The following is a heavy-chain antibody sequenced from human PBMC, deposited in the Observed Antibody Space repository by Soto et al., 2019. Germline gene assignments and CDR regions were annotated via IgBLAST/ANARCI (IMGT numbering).Heavy chain of an antibody. J-gene: IGHJ4*02. V-gene: IGHV4-30-4*02. CDR3: ARAGYSYGFGYYYDY. D-gene: IGHD5-18*01. CDR2: IHYSGST. Sequence: SETLSLTCNVSGGSVRRGETYWSWIRQSPGNGLEWIGYIHYSGSTYYNPSLRSRVTMSLDMSKNQFSLQLSSVTAADTAVYYCARAGYSYGFGYYYDYWGQGTLVTVSS. CDR1: GGSVRRGETY.